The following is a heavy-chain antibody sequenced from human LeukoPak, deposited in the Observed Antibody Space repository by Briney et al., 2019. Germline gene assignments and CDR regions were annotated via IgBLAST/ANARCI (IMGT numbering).Heavy chain of an antibody. V-gene: IGHV4-34*01. Sequence: RPSDTLSLTCAVNGDSFSGYYWRWIRQPPGKGLEWIGEINYSGSSISNPSLESRVTMSIDTTKKRFSLILTSVTDADTAVYYCARRGEWIAWNFDYWDQGSLVTVSS. CDR3: ARRGEWIAWNFDY. J-gene: IGHJ4*02. CDR1: GDSFSGYY. D-gene: IGHD2-21*01. CDR2: INYSGSS.